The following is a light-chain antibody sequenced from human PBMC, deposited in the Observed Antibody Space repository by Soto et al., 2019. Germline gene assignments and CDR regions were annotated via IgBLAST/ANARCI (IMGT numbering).Light chain of an antibody. V-gene: IGLV2-14*01. CDR1: SSDVGFYNH. Sequence: QSALTQPASVSGSPGQSITISCSGTSSDVGFYNHVSWYQQHPGEAPKLLIYEVTIRPSGVSNRFSGSKSGNTASLTVSGLQAEDEGDYYCSSYTSSSSPAIFGGGTKLTVL. CDR3: SSYTSSSSPAI. CDR2: EVT. J-gene: IGLJ2*01.